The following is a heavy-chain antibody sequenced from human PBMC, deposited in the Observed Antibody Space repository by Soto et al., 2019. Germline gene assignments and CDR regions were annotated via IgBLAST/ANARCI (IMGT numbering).Heavy chain of an antibody. J-gene: IGHJ4*02. CDR2: IWYDGSNK. CDR1: GFTFSSYG. Sequence: QVQLVESGGGVVQPGRSLRLSCAASGFTFSSYGMHWVRQAPGKGLEWVAVIWYDGSNKYYADSVKGRFTISRDNSKNTLYLQMNSLRAEDTAVYYCARDRGVVVVAATSPLADWGLGTLVTVSS. CDR3: ARDRGVVVVAATSPLAD. D-gene: IGHD2-15*01. V-gene: IGHV3-33*01.